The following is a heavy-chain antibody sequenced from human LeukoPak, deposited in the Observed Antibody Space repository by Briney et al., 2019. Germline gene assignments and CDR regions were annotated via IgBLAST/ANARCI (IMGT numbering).Heavy chain of an antibody. V-gene: IGHV3-21*04. D-gene: IGHD1-26*01. CDR1: GFTFSLYS. CDR2: MSSSSSNI. CDR3: AREMGSSGLGWFDP. Sequence: GGSLRLSCAASGFTFSLYSMNWVRQAPGKGLEWVSSMSSSSSNIYYADSVKGRFTISRDNAKNSLYLQMNSLRAEDTAVYYCAREMGSSGLGWFDPWGQGTLVTVSS. J-gene: IGHJ5*02.